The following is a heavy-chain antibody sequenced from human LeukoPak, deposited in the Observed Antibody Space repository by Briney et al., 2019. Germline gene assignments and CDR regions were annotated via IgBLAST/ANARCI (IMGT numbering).Heavy chain of an antibody. J-gene: IGHJ4*02. CDR2: ISSSSSTI. CDR1: GFTFSSHS. Sequence: PGGSLRLSCAASGFTFSSHSMNWVRQAPGKGLEWVSYISSSSSTIYYADSVKGRFTISRDNAKNSLYLQMNSLRAEDTAVYYCARVRSGWYSDYWGQGTLVTVSS. CDR3: ARVRSGWYSDY. D-gene: IGHD6-19*01. V-gene: IGHV3-48*01.